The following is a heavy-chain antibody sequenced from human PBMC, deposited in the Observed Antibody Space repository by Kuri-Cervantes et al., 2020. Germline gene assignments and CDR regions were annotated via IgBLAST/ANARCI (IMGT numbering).Heavy chain of an antibody. CDR2: ISAAFSDT. CDR1: GFPFSDFA. Sequence: GESLKISCATSGFPFSDFAVAWVRQAPGKGLEWVAGISAAFSDTYYRDSVKGRFTISRDNSKNMLYLQMSSLRAEDTAVYYCAKDRLIRGSSFFDSWGQGTLVTVSS. V-gene: IGHV3-23*01. J-gene: IGHJ4*02. CDR3: AKDRLIRGSSFFDS. D-gene: IGHD1-26*01.